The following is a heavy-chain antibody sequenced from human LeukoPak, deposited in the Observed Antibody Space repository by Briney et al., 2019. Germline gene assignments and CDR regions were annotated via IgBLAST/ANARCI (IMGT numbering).Heavy chain of an antibody. D-gene: IGHD3-10*01. Sequence: PGGSLRLSCAASGFTFSSYSMNWVRQAPGKGLEWVSSISSSSSYIYYADSVKGRFTISRDNAKNSLYLQMNSLRAEDTAVYYCARDGSGSYYTAYYYYYYYMDVWGKGTTVTISS. CDR2: ISSSSSYI. V-gene: IGHV3-21*01. CDR3: ARDGSGSYYTAYYYYYYYMDV. CDR1: GFTFSSYS. J-gene: IGHJ6*03.